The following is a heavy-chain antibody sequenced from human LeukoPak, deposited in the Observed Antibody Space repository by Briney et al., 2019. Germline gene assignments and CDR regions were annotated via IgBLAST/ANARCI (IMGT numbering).Heavy chain of an antibody. Sequence: GGSPRLSCAASGFTFDDYAMHWVRQAPGKGLGWVSGIDWNSGAIGYADSVKGRFTISRDNAKNSLYLQMNSLRAEDTALYYCARSITVTSVGMDVWGQGTTVTVSS. D-gene: IGHD4-11*01. J-gene: IGHJ6*02. CDR2: IDWNSGAI. CDR1: GFTFDDYA. V-gene: IGHV3-9*01. CDR3: ARSITVTSVGMDV.